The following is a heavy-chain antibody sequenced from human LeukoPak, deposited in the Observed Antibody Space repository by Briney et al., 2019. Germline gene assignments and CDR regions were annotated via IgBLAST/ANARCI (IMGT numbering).Heavy chain of an antibody. J-gene: IGHJ4*02. CDR2: IDSKNGDT. CDR1: GYTFTAYY. Sequence: ASVKVSCKASGYTFTAYYMHWVRQAPGQGLEWMGWIDSKNGDTKYAQKFQSRLTITRDTSIGIAYIELRSLISDDTAIYYCASEAYSSGGHCSVQRVASWGQGTPVTVSS. D-gene: IGHD2-15*01. V-gene: IGHV1-2*02. CDR3: ASEAYSSGGHCSVQRVAS.